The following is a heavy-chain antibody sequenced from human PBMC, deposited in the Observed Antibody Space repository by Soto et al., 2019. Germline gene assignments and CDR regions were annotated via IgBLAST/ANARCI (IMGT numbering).Heavy chain of an antibody. CDR2: IIPILGIA. V-gene: IGHV1-69*02. Sequence: GASVKVSCKASGGTFSSYTISWVRQAPGQGLEWMGRIIPILGIANYAQKFQGRVTITADKSTSTAYMELSSLRSEDTAVYYCARTRDTIFGVVPKFDYWGQGTLVTVSS. CDR3: ARTRDTIFGVVPKFDY. J-gene: IGHJ4*02. CDR1: GGTFSSYT. D-gene: IGHD3-3*01.